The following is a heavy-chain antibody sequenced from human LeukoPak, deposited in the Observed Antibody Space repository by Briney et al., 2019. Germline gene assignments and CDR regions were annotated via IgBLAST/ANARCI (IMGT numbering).Heavy chain of an antibody. Sequence: SVKVSCKASRGTFSSYAISWVRQAPGQGLEWMGGIIPIFGTANYAQKFQGRVTITADESTSTAYMELSSLRSEDTAVYYCASSPPYCSGGSCYLFDYWGQGTLVTVSS. J-gene: IGHJ4*02. CDR3: ASSPPYCSGGSCYLFDY. D-gene: IGHD2-15*01. CDR1: RGTFSSYA. V-gene: IGHV1-69*13. CDR2: IIPIFGTA.